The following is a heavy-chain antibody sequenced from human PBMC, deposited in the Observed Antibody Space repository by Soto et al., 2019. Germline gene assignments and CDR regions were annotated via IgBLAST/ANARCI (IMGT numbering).Heavy chain of an antibody. CDR1: GFTFSGSA. Sequence: GGSLRLSCAASGFTFSGSAMHWVRQDSGKGLEWVGRIRSKANSYATAYAASVKGRFTISRDDSKNTAYLQMNSLKTEDTAVYYCAKDLIANNGVWEPFDMWGRGTQVTVSS. J-gene: IGHJ3*02. CDR3: AKDLIANNGVWEPFDM. CDR2: IRSKANSYAT. D-gene: IGHD2-8*01. V-gene: IGHV3-73*01.